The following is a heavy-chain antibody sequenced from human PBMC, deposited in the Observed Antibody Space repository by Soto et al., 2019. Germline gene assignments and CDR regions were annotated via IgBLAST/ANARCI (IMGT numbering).Heavy chain of an antibody. Sequence: EVQLLESGGGMVQPGGSLRLSCVASGFTLSSYFMTWVRQAPGKGLEWVSAISNSGGSTYYADSVKGRFTISRDNSHNTLYLQMNNLRAEDTARYYCPKDLGKWLVQLGGLDTWGQGAQVTVSS. J-gene: IGHJ5*02. CDR2: ISNSGGST. CDR3: PKDLGKWLVQLGGLDT. D-gene: IGHD7-27*01. V-gene: IGHV3-23*01. CDR1: GFTLSSYF.